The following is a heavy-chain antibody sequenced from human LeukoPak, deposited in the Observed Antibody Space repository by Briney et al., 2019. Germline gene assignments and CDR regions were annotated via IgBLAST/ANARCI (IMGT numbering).Heavy chain of an antibody. Sequence: SETLSLTCTVSGGSISSGGYYWSWIRQPPGKGLEWIGEIAHDGTTNYNPSLRSRVAMSFDRANNQFSLSLTSVTAADTAVYYCTREDRPYCPFAYWGQGVLVTVSS. D-gene: IGHD1-26*01. CDR1: GGSISSGGYY. J-gene: IGHJ4*02. CDR3: TREDRPYCPFAY. CDR2: IAHDGTT. V-gene: IGHV4-61*08.